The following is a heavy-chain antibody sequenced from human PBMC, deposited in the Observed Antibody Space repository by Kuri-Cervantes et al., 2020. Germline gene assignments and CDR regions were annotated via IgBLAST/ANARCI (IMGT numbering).Heavy chain of an antibody. CDR3: ARDGLEILPAAAHFFDY. V-gene: IGHV3-53*05. Sequence: GESLKISCAASGFTVSSNYMSWVRQAPGKGLEWVSVIYSGGSTYYADSVKGRFTISRDNSKNTLYLQMNSLRAEDTAVYYCARDGLEILPAAAHFFDYWGQGTLVTVSS. CDR2: IYSGGST. J-gene: IGHJ4*02. CDR1: GFTVSSNY. D-gene: IGHD2-2*01.